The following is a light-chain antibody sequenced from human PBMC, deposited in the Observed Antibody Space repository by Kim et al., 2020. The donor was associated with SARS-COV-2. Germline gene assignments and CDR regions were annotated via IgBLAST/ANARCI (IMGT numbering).Light chain of an antibody. J-gene: IGLJ3*02. CDR1: SSNCGRAP. CDR2: NND. Sequence: GQRGTISCSGGSSNCGRAPVNWYQQLPGTAPKLLIYNNDQRPSRVPDRFSGSKSGTSASLAISGLQSEDEADYYCAAWDGSLNGVVFGGGTQLTVL. CDR3: AAWDGSLNGVV. V-gene: IGLV1-44*01.